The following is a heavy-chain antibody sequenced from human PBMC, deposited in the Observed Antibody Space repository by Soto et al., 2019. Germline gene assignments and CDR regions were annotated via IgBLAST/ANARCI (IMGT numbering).Heavy chain of an antibody. CDR1: GFTFSSYA. V-gene: IGHV3-23*01. D-gene: IGHD2-2*01. CDR2: ISGSGSST. Sequence: DVQLLESGGGLLVQPGGPLRLSCAASGFTFSSYAMSWVRQAPGKGLEWVSGISGSGSSTYYVDSVKGRFTISRDNSKKTLSLQMNSLRADDPAVYYCAKGDRNQPAVFDYWGQGTLVTVSS. J-gene: IGHJ4*02. CDR3: AKGDRNQPAVFDY.